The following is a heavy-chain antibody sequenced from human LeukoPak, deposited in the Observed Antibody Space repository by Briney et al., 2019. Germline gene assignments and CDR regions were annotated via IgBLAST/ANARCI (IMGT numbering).Heavy chain of an antibody. CDR1: GGSISSYY. CDR2: IYYSGST. J-gene: IGHJ3*02. CDR3: ARQEPIVGAVGAFDI. D-gene: IGHD1-26*01. V-gene: IGHV4-59*08. Sequence: SETLSLTCTVSGGSISSYYWSWIRQPPGKGVEWIGYIYYSGSTNYNPSLKSRVTISVDTSKNQFSLKLSSVTAADTAVYYCARQEPIVGAVGAFDIWGQGTMVTVSS.